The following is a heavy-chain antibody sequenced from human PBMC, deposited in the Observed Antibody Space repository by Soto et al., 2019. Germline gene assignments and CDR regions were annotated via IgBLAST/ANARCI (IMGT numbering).Heavy chain of an antibody. Sequence: QVQLQESGPGLVKPSQTLSLTCTVSGGSISSGGYYWAWIRQHPGKGLEWVGDISNSGNTYYNPSLQSRVTISVATSKNQLSLRLNPVTAADTAVYYCGRGKKQLIDYWGQGALVNVSS. CDR2: ISNSGNT. V-gene: IGHV4-31*03. J-gene: IGHJ4*02. CDR3: GRGKKQLIDY. CDR1: GGSISSGGYY. D-gene: IGHD6-13*01.